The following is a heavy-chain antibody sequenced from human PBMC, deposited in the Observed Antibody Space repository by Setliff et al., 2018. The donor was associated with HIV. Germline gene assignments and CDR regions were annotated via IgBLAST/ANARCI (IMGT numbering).Heavy chain of an antibody. Sequence: SETLSLTCAVYGGSFSGYSWSWIRQPPGKGLEWIGEINHSGGTNYNPSLKSRVTISVDTSKNHFSLKLSSVTAADPAVYSCAREEMTMIRGVPVWFDPWGQGTLVTVSS. CDR3: AREEMTMIRGVPVWFDP. V-gene: IGHV4-34*01. CDR2: INHSGGT. J-gene: IGHJ5*02. CDR1: GGSFSGYS. D-gene: IGHD3-10*01.